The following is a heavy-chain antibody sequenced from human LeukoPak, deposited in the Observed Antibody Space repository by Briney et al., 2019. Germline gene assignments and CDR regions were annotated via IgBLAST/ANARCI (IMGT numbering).Heavy chain of an antibody. CDR1: GFTFSDYY. CDR3: TRDRSDFSFLYYYYYMDV. CDR2: ISSSGSTI. J-gene: IGHJ6*03. V-gene: IGHV3-11*04. D-gene: IGHD3-3*01. Sequence: GGSLRLSCAASGFTFSDYYMSWVRQAPGKGLEWVSYISSSGSTIYYADSVKGRFTISRDNAKNSLYLQMNSLRVEDTAVYYCTRDRSDFSFLYYYYYMDVWDKGTTVTVSS.